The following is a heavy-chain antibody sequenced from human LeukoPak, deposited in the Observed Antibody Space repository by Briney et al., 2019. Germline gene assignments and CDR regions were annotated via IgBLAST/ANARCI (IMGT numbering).Heavy chain of an antibody. CDR2: ISSSSSTI. Sequence: GGSLRLSCAASGFTFSSYSMNWVRQAPGKGLEWVSYISSSSSTIYYADSVKGRFTISRDNAKNSLYLQMNSLRAEDTAVYYCARDLAELFGSGSYLHYYFDYWGQGTLVTVSS. CDR3: ARDLAELFGSGSYLHYYFDY. D-gene: IGHD3-10*01. CDR1: GFTFSSYS. J-gene: IGHJ4*02. V-gene: IGHV3-48*01.